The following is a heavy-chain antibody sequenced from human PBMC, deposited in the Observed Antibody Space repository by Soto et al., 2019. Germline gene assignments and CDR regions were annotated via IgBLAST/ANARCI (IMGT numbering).Heavy chain of an antibody. CDR1: GFTFDDYA. Sequence: GGSLRLSCAASGFTFDDYAMHWVRQAPGKGLEWVSGISWNSGSIGYADSVKGRFTISRDNAKNSLYLQMNSLRAEDTALYYCAKDAITIFGVVTPYYFDYWGQGTLVTVSS. J-gene: IGHJ4*02. CDR2: ISWNSGSI. D-gene: IGHD3-3*01. V-gene: IGHV3-9*01. CDR3: AKDAITIFGVVTPYYFDY.